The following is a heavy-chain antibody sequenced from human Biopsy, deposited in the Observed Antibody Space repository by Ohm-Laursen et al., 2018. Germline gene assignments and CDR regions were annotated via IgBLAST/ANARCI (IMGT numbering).Heavy chain of an antibody. J-gene: IGHJ4*02. Sequence: SLRLSCTASGLSIGTNYMTWVRQAPGKGLDWVSIIFAGGGRTYYADPVKGRFTISRDISENTVSLQMNSLRAEDTAVYYCARTIMVGGVILNYFDDWGQGTLVTVSS. CDR1: GLSIGTNY. CDR3: ARTIMVGGVILNYFDD. CDR2: IFAGGGRT. V-gene: IGHV3-53*01. D-gene: IGHD3-10*01.